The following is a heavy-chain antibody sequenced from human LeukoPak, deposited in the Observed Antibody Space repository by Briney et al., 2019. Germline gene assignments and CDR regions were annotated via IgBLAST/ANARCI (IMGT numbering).Heavy chain of an antibody. J-gene: IGHJ4*02. CDR3: AREPPDFWSGYYLDY. CDR1: GFTFSSYG. CDR2: IWYDGSNK. Sequence: HPGRSLRLSCAASGFTFSSYGMPWVRQVPGKGLEWVAVIWYDGSNKYYADSVKGRFTISRDNSKNTLYLQMNSLRAEDTAVYYCAREPPDFWSGYYLDYWGQGTLVTVSS. V-gene: IGHV3-33*01. D-gene: IGHD3-3*01.